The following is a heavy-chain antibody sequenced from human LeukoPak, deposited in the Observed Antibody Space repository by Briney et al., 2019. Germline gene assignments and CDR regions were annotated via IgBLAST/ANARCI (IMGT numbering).Heavy chain of an antibody. V-gene: IGHV3-23*01. CDR1: GFTFSMSW. CDR3: AKGRRRYDILTGPSDY. CDR2: ISGSGGST. Sequence: PGGSLRLSCAASGFTFSMSWMSWIRQAPGKGLEWVSAISGSGGSTYYADSVKGRFTISRDNSKNTLYLQMNSLRAEDTAVYYCAKGRRRYDILTGPSDYWGQGTLVTVSS. D-gene: IGHD3-9*01. J-gene: IGHJ4*02.